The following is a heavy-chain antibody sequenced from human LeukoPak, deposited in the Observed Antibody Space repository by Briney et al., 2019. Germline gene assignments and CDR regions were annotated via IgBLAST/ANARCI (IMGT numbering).Heavy chain of an antibody. CDR3: ARVSGDSSGCYYFDY. V-gene: IGHV1-69*05. CDR2: IIPIFGTA. J-gene: IGHJ4*02. CDR1: GGTFSSYA. D-gene: IGHD3-22*01. Sequence: ASVKVSCKASGGTFSSYAISWVRQAPGQGLEWMGGIIPIFGTANYAQKFQGRVTITTDESTSTAYMELSSLRSEDTAVYYCARVSGDSSGCYYFDYWGQGTLVTVSS.